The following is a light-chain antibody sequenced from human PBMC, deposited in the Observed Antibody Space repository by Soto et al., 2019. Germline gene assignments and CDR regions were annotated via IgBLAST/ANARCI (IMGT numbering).Light chain of an antibody. CDR3: QQSYSTPST. CDR2: AAS. Sequence: DIQMTQSPSSLSASVGDRVTITCRASQSISSYLNWYQQKPGKAPKLLIYAASSWQSGVPSRFSGSGSGTDFTLTISSLQPEDFATYSCQQSYSTPSTFGPGTKVDIK. CDR1: QSISSY. V-gene: IGKV1-39*01. J-gene: IGKJ3*01.